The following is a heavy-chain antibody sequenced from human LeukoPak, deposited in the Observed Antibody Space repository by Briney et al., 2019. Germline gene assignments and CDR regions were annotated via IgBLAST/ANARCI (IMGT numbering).Heavy chain of an antibody. V-gene: IGHV3-30*18. CDR1: GFTFSSYG. Sequence: GGSLRLSCAASGFTFSSYGMHWVRQAPGKGLEWVAVISYDGSNKYYADSVKGRFTISRDNSKNTLYLQMNSLRAEDTAVYYCAKVRSSGWYGPGDYWGQGTLVTVSS. J-gene: IGHJ4*02. D-gene: IGHD6-19*01. CDR2: ISYDGSNK. CDR3: AKVRSSGWYGPGDY.